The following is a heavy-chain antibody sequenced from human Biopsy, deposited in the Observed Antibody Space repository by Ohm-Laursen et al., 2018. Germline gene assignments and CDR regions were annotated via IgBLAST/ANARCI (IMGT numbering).Heavy chain of an antibody. CDR2: ISETSSHI. J-gene: IGHJ6*02. D-gene: IGHD6-6*01. Sequence: GSLRLSCAASGFSVSSYDMNWVRQAPGQRLERISYISETSSHIYDADSVRGRFTVARDIAKNSLYLQLNSLRVEDTAVYYCARDSSRRAREGGMDVWGQGTTVTVSS. CDR3: ARDSSRRAREGGMDV. CDR1: GFSVSSYD. V-gene: IGHV3-21*01.